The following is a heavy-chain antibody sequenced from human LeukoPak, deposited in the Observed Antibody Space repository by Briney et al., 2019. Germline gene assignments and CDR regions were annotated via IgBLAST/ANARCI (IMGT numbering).Heavy chain of an antibody. CDR1: GYSISSGYY. CDR2: IYHSGST. CDR3: ARLGPFNYYGSRSYSARYYFDY. J-gene: IGHJ4*02. D-gene: IGHD3-10*01. Sequence: SETLSLTCTVSGYSISSGYYWGWIRQPPGKGLEWIGSIYHSGSTYYNPSLKSRVTISVDTSKNQFSLKLSSVTAADTAVYYCARLGPFNYYGSRSYSARYYFDYWGQGTLVTVSS. V-gene: IGHV4-38-2*02.